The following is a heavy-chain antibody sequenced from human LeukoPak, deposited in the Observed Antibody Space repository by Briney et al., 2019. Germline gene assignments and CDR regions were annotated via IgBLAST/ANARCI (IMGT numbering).Heavy chain of an antibody. V-gene: IGHV4-59*12. Sequence: SETLSLTCTVSGGSISSYYWSWIRQPPGKGLEWFGCIYSSGTTNYNPSLKSRLTMSVDTSKNQFSLKLCSVTAADTAVYYCARLWGGTVAFDIWGQGTMVTVSS. CDR1: GGSISSYY. D-gene: IGHD2-15*01. J-gene: IGHJ3*02. CDR2: IYSSGTT. CDR3: ARLWGGTVAFDI.